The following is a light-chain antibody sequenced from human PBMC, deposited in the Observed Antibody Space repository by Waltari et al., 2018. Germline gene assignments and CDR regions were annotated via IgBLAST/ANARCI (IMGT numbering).Light chain of an antibody. CDR3: SSYAGSNNVV. CDR2: EVS. V-gene: IGLV2-8*01. CDR1: SRDVGYYDY. J-gene: IGLJ2*01. Sequence: QSALTQPPSASGSPGQSVTISCTGPSRDVGYYDYVSWYQQHPGKAPKLMIYEVSKRPSGVPDRFSGSKSANTASLTVSGLQAEDEADYYCSSYAGSNNVVFGGGTKLTVL.